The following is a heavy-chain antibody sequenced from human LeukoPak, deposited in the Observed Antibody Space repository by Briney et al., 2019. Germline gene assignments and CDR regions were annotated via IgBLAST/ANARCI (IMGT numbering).Heavy chain of an antibody. CDR1: GFTFSSYS. V-gene: IGHV3-21*01. J-gene: IGHJ4*02. D-gene: IGHD5-12*01. CDR2: ISSSSSYI. CDR3: ARGAQYSGYDYYFDY. Sequence: PGGSLRLSCAASGFTFSSYSMNWVRQAPGKGLEWVSSISSSSSYIYYADSVKGRFTISRDNAKNSLYLQMNSLRAEDTAVYYCARGAQYSGYDYYFDYWGQGTLVTVSS.